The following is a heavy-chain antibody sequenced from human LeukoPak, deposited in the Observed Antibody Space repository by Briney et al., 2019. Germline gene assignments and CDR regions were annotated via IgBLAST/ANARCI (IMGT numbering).Heavy chain of an antibody. CDR3: ARAVARSWYITN. J-gene: IGHJ4*02. Sequence: SETLSLTCTVSGGSNSSYYWSWIRQPPGKGLEWIGYIYYSGSTNYNPSLKSRVTISVDTSKNQFSLKLSSVTAADTAVYYCARAVARSWYITNWGQGTLVTVSS. CDR2: IYYSGST. D-gene: IGHD6-13*01. CDR1: GGSNSSYY. V-gene: IGHV4-59*01.